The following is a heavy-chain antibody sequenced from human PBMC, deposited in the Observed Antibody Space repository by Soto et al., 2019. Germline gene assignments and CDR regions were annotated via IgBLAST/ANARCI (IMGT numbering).Heavy chain of an antibody. CDR1: GGTFSSYA. J-gene: IGHJ6*02. Sequence: QVQLVQSGAEVKKPGSSVKVSCKASGGTFSSYAISWVRQAPGQGLEWMGGIIPIFGTANYAQKFQCRVTITADESTSSAYTELSSLRSEDTTVYYCARDLPWYSSSSYYYVMYVWCQGTTVTVAS. D-gene: IGHD6-6*01. CDR3: ARDLPWYSSSSYYYVMYV. V-gene: IGHV1-69*01. CDR2: IIPIFGTA.